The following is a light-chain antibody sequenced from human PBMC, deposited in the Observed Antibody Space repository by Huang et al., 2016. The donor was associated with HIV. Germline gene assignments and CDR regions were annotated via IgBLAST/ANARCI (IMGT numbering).Light chain of an antibody. CDR3: QHYGRSPPFT. J-gene: IGKJ3*01. CDR2: GAS. CDR1: QSVISSY. V-gene: IGKV3-20*01. Sequence: EIVLTQSPGTLSLSPGDTATLSCRASQSVISSYLAWYQQKPGQTPRLLIYGASSRATGIPDRFSGSGSGTEYTLTINSLEPEDCAVYFCQHYGRSPPFTFGPGTKVHIK.